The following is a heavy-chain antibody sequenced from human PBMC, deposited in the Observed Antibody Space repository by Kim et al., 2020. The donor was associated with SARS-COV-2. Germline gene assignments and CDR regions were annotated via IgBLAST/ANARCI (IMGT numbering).Heavy chain of an antibody. CDR2: IYYSGST. J-gene: IGHJ4*01. CDR1: GGSISSYY. Sequence: SETLSLTCTVSGGSISSYYWSWIRQPPGKGLEWIGYIYYSGSTNYNPSLKSRVTISVDTSKNQFSLKLSSVTAADTAMYYCARETSITIFGVVTHASYF. V-gene: IGHV4-59*01. D-gene: IGHD3-3*01. CDR3: ARETSITIFGVVTHASYF.